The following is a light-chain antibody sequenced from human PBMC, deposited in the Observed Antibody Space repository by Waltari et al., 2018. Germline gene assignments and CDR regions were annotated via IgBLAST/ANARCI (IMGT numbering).Light chain of an antibody. CDR1: SSDVGGYKY. CDR2: EVS. V-gene: IGLV2-14*01. CDR3: SSYTTSGAVV. J-gene: IGLJ2*01. Sequence: QSALTQPASVSGSPGQSITISCSGTSSDVGGYKYVSWYQHHPGQAPKLMIYEVSNWPSGVSNRFSGSKSGNTASLTISGLQAEDEADYYCSSYTTSGAVVFGGGTKLTVL.